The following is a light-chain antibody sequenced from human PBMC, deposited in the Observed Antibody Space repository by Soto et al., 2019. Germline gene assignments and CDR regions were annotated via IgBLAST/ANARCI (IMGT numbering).Light chain of an antibody. CDR3: NSYTSKSTGV. CDR2: EAS. CDR1: SSDVGGYNY. J-gene: IGLJ1*01. V-gene: IGLV2-14*01. Sequence: QYSLTQPASVSGSPGQSITISCTGTSSDVGGYNYVSWYQQHPGKAPKLIIYEASNRPSGFSNRFSGSKSGNTASLTISGRQGEHESDYDCNSYTSKSTGVFGTVSKLTVL.